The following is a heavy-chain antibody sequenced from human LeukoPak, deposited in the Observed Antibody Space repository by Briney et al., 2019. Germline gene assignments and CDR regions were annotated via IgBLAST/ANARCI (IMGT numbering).Heavy chain of an antibody. CDR3: AKGVPGPGQTTYYYYGMDV. CDR2: ISYDGSNN. V-gene: IGHV3-30*18. CDR1: GFTFSSYG. Sequence: PGGSLRPSCAASGFTFSSYGMHWVRQAPGKGLEWVAVISYDGSNNYYADSVNGRFTISRDNSKNTLYLQMNSLRAEDTAVYYCAKGVPGPGQTTYYYYGMDVWGQGTTVTVSS. J-gene: IGHJ6*02. D-gene: IGHD2-2*01.